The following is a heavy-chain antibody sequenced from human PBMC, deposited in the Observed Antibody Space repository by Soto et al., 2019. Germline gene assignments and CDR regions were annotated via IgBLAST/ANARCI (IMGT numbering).Heavy chain of an antibody. CDR2: INPSGGST. CDR3: ASLESGPRLAFDI. Sequence: SVKVSCKASGYTFTSYYMHWVRQAPGQGLEWMGIINPSGGSTSYAQKFQGRVTMTRDTSTSTVYMELSSLRSEDTAVYYCASLESGPRLAFDIWGQGTMVTVSS. V-gene: IGHV1-46*01. J-gene: IGHJ3*02. D-gene: IGHD1-1*01. CDR1: GYTFTSYY.